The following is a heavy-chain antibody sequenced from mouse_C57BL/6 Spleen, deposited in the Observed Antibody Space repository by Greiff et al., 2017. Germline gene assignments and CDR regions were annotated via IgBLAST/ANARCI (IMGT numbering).Heavy chain of an antibody. V-gene: IGHV1-15*01. J-gene: IGHJ3*01. Sequence: QVQLQQSGAELVRPGASVTLSCKASGYTFTDYEMHWVKQTPVHGLEWIGAIDPETGGTAYNQKFKGKAILTADKSSSTAYMELRSLTSEDSAVDYCTRYYYDSPCAYWGKGTLVTVSA. CDR1: GYTFTDYE. CDR3: TRYYYDSPCAY. CDR2: IDPETGGT. D-gene: IGHD1-1*01.